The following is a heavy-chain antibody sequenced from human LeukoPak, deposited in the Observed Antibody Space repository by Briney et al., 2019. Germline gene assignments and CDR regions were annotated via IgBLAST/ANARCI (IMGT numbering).Heavy chain of an antibody. D-gene: IGHD6-13*01. CDR3: ASAAGPLDY. CDR1: GFTFSSYG. V-gene: IGHV3-33*01. J-gene: IGHJ4*02. CDR2: IWYDGSNK. Sequence: GRSLRLSCAASGFTFSSYGMHWVRQAPGKGLEWVAVIWYDGSNKYYADSVKGRFTISRDNSKNTLYLQMNSLRAEDTAVYYCASAAGPLDYWGQGTLVTVSS.